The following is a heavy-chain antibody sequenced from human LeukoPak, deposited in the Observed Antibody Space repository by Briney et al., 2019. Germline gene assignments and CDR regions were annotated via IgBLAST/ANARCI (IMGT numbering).Heavy chain of an antibody. D-gene: IGHD1-26*01. V-gene: IGHV4-4*02. J-gene: IGHJ3*01. CDR2: IHHTGIT. CDR3: ARQWEQASFDV. Sequence: PSGTLSLTCAVSGGPISSSNWWSWVRQPPGKGLEWIGEIHHTGITNYNPSLESRVSTSVDGSKNLFSLKLTSVTAADTAVYYFARQWEQASFDVWGPGTHVTVSS. CDR1: GGPISSSNW.